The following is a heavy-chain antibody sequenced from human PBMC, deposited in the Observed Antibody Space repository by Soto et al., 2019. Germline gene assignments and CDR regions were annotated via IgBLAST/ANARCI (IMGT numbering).Heavy chain of an antibody. CDR2: ISAYNGNT. CDR3: AREGFSHGLDV. CDR1: GYTFTSYG. V-gene: IGHV1-18*01. Sequence: GASVKVSCKASGYTFTSYGISWVRQAPGQGLEWMGWISAYNGNTNYAQKLQGRVTMTTDTSTSTAYMELRSSVIAADTAVYYCAREGFSHGLDVWGQGITVTVSS. J-gene: IGHJ6*02.